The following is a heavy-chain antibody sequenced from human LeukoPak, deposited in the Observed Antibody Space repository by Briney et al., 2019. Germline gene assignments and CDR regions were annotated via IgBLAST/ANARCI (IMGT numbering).Heavy chain of an antibody. Sequence: GGSLRLSCAASGFTFSSSWMSWVRQAPGKGLEWVANIKQDESEKYYVDSVKGRFTISRDNAKNTLYLQMNSLRAEDTAVYYCARVRVGAYDFEYWGQGTLVTVSS. D-gene: IGHD3-10*01. CDR2: IKQDESEK. V-gene: IGHV3-7*01. J-gene: IGHJ4*02. CDR3: ARVRVGAYDFEY. CDR1: GFTFSSSW.